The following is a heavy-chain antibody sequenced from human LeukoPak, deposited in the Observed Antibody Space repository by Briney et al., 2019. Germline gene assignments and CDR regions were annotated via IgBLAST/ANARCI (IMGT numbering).Heavy chain of an antibody. J-gene: IGHJ4*02. V-gene: IGHV3-23*01. CDR3: AKATYGSRSPGFIY. Sequence: GGSLRLSCVASGFTFCNCAMSGVRQAPGKGLEWVSVIGSSGGGTKYADSVKGRFTISRDNSKNTLYLQMNSLRAEDTAVYYSAKATYGSRSPGFIYWGQGTLVTVSS. CDR1: GFTFCNCA. D-gene: IGHD6-19*01. CDR2: IGSSGGGT.